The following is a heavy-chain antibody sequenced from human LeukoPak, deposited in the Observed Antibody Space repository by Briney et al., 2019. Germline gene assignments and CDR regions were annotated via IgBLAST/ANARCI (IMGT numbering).Heavy chain of an antibody. CDR3: AGADSGSYSRWFDY. CDR1: GFTFSSYS. Sequence: GGSLRLSCAASGFTFSSYSMKWVRQAPGKGLEWVSYISSSSSIIYYADSVKGRFTVSRDNAKNSLYLQMNSLRAEDTAVYYCAGADSGSYSRWFDYWGQGTLVTVSS. CDR2: ISSSSSII. J-gene: IGHJ4*02. D-gene: IGHD1-26*01. V-gene: IGHV3-48*01.